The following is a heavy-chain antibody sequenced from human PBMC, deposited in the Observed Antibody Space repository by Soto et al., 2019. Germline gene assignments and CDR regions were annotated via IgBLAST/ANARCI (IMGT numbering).Heavy chain of an antibody. CDR3: ARAVVVVVPAAMLPPHDYKIYYYYMDV. Sequence: SETLSLTCAVYGGSFSGYYWSWIRQPPGKGLEWIGEINHSGSTNYNPSLKSRVTISVDTSKNQFSLKLSSVTAADTAVYYCARAVVVVVPAAMLPPHDYKIYYYYMDVWGKGTTVTVSS. CDR1: GGSFSGYY. CDR2: INHSGST. D-gene: IGHD2-2*01. V-gene: IGHV4-34*01. J-gene: IGHJ6*03.